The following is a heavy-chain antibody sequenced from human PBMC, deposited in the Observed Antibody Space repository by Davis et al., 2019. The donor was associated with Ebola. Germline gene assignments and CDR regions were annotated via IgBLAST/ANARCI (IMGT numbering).Heavy chain of an antibody. Sequence: PSETLSLTCAVYGGSFSGYYWSWIRQPPGKGLEWIGEINHSGSTNYNPSLKSRVTISVDKSKNQFSLKLSSVTAADTAVYYCARDPDYGDYAYYYGMDVWGQGTTVTVSS. CDR1: GGSFSGYY. CDR3: ARDPDYGDYAYYYGMDV. V-gene: IGHV4-34*01. J-gene: IGHJ6*02. CDR2: INHSGST. D-gene: IGHD4-17*01.